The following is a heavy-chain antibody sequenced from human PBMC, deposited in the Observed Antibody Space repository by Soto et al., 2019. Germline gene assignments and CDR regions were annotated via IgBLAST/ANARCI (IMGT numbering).Heavy chain of an antibody. CDR3: ARGSEYFFYSSGYYGDAFYI. Sequence: PSETLSLTCTVSGGSISSYYWSWIRQPPGKGLEWIAFIYYTGRTSYNPSLKSRVTISVDTSKNHFSLKLSSVTAADTAVYYCARGSEYFFYSSGYYGDAFYIWGQGSMVPGS. D-gene: IGHD3-22*01. CDR1: GGSISSYY. CDR2: IYYTGRT. J-gene: IGHJ3*02. V-gene: IGHV4-59*08.